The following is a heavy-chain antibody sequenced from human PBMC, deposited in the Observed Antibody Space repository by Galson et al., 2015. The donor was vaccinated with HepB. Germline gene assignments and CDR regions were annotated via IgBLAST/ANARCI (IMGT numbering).Heavy chain of an antibody. CDR1: GFTFSSYA. J-gene: IGHJ4*02. CDR2: ISGSGGST. D-gene: IGHD4/OR15-4a*01. V-gene: IGHV3-23*01. Sequence: SLRLSCAASGFTFSSYAMSWVRQAPGRGLEWVSDISGSGGSTYYADSVKGRFTISRDNSKNTVYLQMNSLRAEDTAVYYCGVETMVATRAYDYWGQGTLVTVSS. CDR3: GVETMVATRAYDY.